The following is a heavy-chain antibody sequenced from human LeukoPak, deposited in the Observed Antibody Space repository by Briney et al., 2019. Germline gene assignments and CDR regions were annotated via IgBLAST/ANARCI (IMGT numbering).Heavy chain of an antibody. CDR3: ARNRNYYDSSGYHDAFDI. J-gene: IGHJ3*02. V-gene: IGHV3-66*01. CDR1: GFTVSSNY. Sequence: TGGSLRLSCAASGFTVSSNYINWVRQAPGKGLEWVSVIYSGGRTYYADSVKGRFTISRDNSKNTLYLQMNSLRAEDTAVYNCARNRNYYDSSGYHDAFDIWGQGTMVTVSS. CDR2: IYSGGRT. D-gene: IGHD3-22*01.